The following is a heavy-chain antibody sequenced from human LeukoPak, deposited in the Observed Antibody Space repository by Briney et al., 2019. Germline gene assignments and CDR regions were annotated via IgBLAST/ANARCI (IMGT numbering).Heavy chain of an antibody. D-gene: IGHD6-13*01. CDR3: ARGGRSSPPVDYGMDV. CDR2: ISYDGSNK. V-gene: IGHV3-30-3*01. CDR1: GFTCSSYA. J-gene: IGHJ6*02. Sequence: PGRSLRLSCAASGFTCSSYAMHWVRQAPGKGLEWVAVISYDGSNKYYADSVKGRFTISRDNSKNTLYLQMNSLRAEDTAVYYCARGGRSSPPVDYGMDVWGQGTTVTVSS.